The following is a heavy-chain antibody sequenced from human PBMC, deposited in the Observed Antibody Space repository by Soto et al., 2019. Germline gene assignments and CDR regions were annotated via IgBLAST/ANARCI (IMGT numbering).Heavy chain of an antibody. CDR3: ARQNLGDFWRGNWFDP. Sequence: SETLSLTCTVSGGSISSISYYWGWIRQPPGKGLEWIMSIYYSGSTYYNPSLKSRVTISVDTSKNQFSLKLSSVTDADTAVYYCARQNLGDFWRGNWFDPWGQGTLVTVSX. CDR2: IYYSGST. D-gene: IGHD3-3*01. V-gene: IGHV4-39*01. CDR1: GGSISSISYY. J-gene: IGHJ5*02.